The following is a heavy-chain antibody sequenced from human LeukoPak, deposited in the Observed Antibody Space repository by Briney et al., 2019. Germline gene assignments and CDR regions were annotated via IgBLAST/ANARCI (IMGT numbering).Heavy chain of an antibody. D-gene: IGHD6-13*01. CDR1: GYSISSGYY. CDR3: ASTIAAAANFDY. V-gene: IGHV4-38-2*01. J-gene: IGHJ4*02. Sequence: PSETLSLTCAVSGYSISSGYYWGWIRQPPGKGLGGIGSIYHSGSTYYNPSLKSRVTISVDTSKNQFSLKLSSVTAADTAVYYCASTIAAAANFDYWGQGTLVTVSS. CDR2: IYHSGST.